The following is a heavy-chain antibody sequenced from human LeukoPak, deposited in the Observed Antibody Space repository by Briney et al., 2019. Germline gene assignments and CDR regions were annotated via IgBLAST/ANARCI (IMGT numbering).Heavy chain of an antibody. D-gene: IGHD1-20*01. V-gene: IGHV3-20*04. CDR1: GFNFDDYG. J-gene: IGHJ6*02. CDR3: ARITSWRPHGMDV. Sequence: GGSLRLSCAASGFNFDDYGMSWVRQGPGKGLEWVSGIDRNGDSTGYADSVKGRFAISRDNAKNSLYLQMNSLRAEDTAVYYCARITSWRPHGMDVWGQGTTVTVSS. CDR2: IDRNGDST.